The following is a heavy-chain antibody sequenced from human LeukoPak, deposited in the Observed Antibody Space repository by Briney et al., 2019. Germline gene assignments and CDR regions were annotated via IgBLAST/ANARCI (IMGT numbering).Heavy chain of an antibody. CDR2: IHNSGST. CDR3: ARRTSHWANWFDP. D-gene: IGHD7-27*01. Sequence: PSETLSLTCTVSGDSSSTYYWTWIRQPPGRGLEWIGHIHNSGSTNYNPSLKSRVIISEDTSNNQFSLKLNSVTAADTAVYYCARRTSHWANWFDPWGQGILVTVAS. CDR1: GDSSSTYY. J-gene: IGHJ5*02. V-gene: IGHV4-59*08.